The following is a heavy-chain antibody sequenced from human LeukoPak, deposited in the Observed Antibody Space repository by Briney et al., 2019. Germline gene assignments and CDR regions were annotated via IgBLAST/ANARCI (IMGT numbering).Heavy chain of an antibody. CDR3: AKGLYYHDSSGYSDY. Sequence: GGSLRLSCAASGFTFSSYAMSWVRQAPGKGLEWVSAISGSGGSTYYADSVKGRFTISRDNSKNTLYLQMNSLRAEDTAVYYCAKGLYYHDSSGYSDYWGQGTLVTVSS. J-gene: IGHJ4*02. D-gene: IGHD3-22*01. CDR2: ISGSGGST. V-gene: IGHV3-23*01. CDR1: GFTFSSYA.